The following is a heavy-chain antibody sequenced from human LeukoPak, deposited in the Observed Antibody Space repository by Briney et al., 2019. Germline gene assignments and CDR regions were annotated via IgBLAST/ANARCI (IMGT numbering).Heavy chain of an antibody. CDR1: GGSFSGYY. Sequence: SETLSLTCAVYGGSFSGYYWSWIRQPPGKGLEWIGEINHSGSTYYNPSLKSRVTISVDTSKNQFSLKLSSVTAADTAVYYCARLNGYSYGFPYWGQGTLVTVSS. CDR3: ARLNGYSYGFPY. J-gene: IGHJ4*02. V-gene: IGHV4-34*01. D-gene: IGHD5-18*01. CDR2: INHSGST.